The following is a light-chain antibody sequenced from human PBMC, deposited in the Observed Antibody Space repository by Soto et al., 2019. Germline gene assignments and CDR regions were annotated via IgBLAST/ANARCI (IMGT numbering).Light chain of an antibody. Sequence: QSALTQPASVSGSPGQSITISCAGTSSDVGSYNFVSWYQQHPGKAPKLMIYEGNKRPSGVSNRFSGSKSGNTASLTISGLEAADEADYCCCSYAGSSTFVVFGGGTKVTVL. CDR1: SSDVGSYNF. CDR2: EGN. CDR3: CSYAGSSTFVV. V-gene: IGLV2-23*03. J-gene: IGLJ2*01.